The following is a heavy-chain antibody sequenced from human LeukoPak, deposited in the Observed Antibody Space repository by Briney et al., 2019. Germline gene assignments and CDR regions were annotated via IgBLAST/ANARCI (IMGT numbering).Heavy chain of an antibody. Sequence: GGSLRLSCAASGFTFSDHYMSWIRQAPGKGPEWVSYISTSGSIINYADSVKGRFTISRDNAKNSLFLQMNSLRAEGTAVYYCARGLRAGGDPWGQGTLVTVSS. D-gene: IGHD4-23*01. V-gene: IGHV3-11*04. J-gene: IGHJ5*02. CDR2: ISTSGSII. CDR1: GFTFSDHY. CDR3: ARGLRAGGDP.